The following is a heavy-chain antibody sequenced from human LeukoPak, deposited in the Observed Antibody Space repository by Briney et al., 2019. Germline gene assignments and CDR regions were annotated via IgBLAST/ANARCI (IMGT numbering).Heavy chain of an antibody. Sequence: GGSLRLSCAASGFSFSDDWMCWVRQPPGKGLQWVANINQDGSKKYYADSLKGRFTISRDNAKNSLYLQMSSLRAEDTAVYYCARDHAYRADYWGQGTLVAVSS. D-gene: IGHD2-2*01. CDR2: INQDGSKK. J-gene: IGHJ4*02. V-gene: IGHV3-7*01. CDR3: ARDHAYRADY. CDR1: GFSFSDDW.